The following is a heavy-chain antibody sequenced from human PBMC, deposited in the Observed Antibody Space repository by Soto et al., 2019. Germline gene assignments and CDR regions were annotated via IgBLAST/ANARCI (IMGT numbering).Heavy chain of an antibody. CDR1: GFSFDTYA. J-gene: IGHJ4*02. V-gene: IGHV3-49*03. CDR2: IRSKAYSRTT. Sequence: GGSLRLSCTASGFSFDTYAISWFRQAPGKGLEWLGFIRSKAYSRTTEYAASVRGRISISRDDSKSSAFLQMYSPNIEHTAVHYCTRGSAGWATSPAYLDNWGQGTLVTVSS. CDR3: TRGSAGWATSPAYLDN. D-gene: IGHD6-19*01.